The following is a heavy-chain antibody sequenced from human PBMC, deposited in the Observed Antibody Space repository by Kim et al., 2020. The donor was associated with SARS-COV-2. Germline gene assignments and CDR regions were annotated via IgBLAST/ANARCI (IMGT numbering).Heavy chain of an antibody. J-gene: IGHJ3*02. CDR1: AGSISSGGYY. D-gene: IGHD3-3*01. CDR3: ARGDTIFGVVINAFDI. CDR2: IYYSGST. V-gene: IGHV4-31*03. Sequence: SETLSLTCTVSAGSISSGGYYWSWIRQHPGKGLEWIGYIYYSGSTYYNPSLKSRVTISVDTSKNQFSLKLSSVTAADTAVYYCARGDTIFGVVINAFDIWGQGTMVTVSS.